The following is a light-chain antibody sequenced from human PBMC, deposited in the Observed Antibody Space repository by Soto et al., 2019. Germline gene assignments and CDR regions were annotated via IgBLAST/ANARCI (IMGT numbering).Light chain of an antibody. Sequence: SYELTQPPSVSVAPGQTAMIACGGNNIGSKSVHWYRQQKPGQAPVLVVYDDSDRPSRIPERFSGSNSGNAATLTISRVEAGDEADYYCQVWDNYRAIYGGGT. CDR2: DDS. CDR1: NIGSKS. V-gene: IGLV3-21*02. J-gene: IGLJ2*01. CDR3: QVWDNYRAI.